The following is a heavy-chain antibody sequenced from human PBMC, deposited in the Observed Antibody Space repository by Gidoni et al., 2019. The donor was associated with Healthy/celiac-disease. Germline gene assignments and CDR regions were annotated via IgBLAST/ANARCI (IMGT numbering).Heavy chain of an antibody. V-gene: IGHV1-18*01. Sequence: QVQLVQSGAEVKTPGASVKVSCKASGYTFTSYGISWVRQAPGQGIEWMGWISAYNGNTNYAQKLQGRVTMTTDTSTSTAYMELRSLRSDDTAVYYCARAPITMVRGWGIMDVWGQGTTVTVSS. CDR1: GYTFTSYG. D-gene: IGHD3-10*01. J-gene: IGHJ6*02. CDR2: ISAYNGNT. CDR3: ARAPITMVRGWGIMDV.